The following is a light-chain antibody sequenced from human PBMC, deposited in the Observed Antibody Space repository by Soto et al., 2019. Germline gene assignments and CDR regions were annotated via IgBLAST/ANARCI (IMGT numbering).Light chain of an antibody. V-gene: IGLV2-18*02. CDR1: TSDIDNYDS. J-gene: IGLJ1*01. CDR2: DVN. Sequence: SVLTQPPSVSGSPGQSVTISCTGTTSDIDNYDSVSWYQQAPGTAPKLIIYDVNNRPSGAPDRFSGSTSGNTASLTISGLQVEDEAEYFCFSFTTTSTQVFGTGTKVTVL. CDR3: FSFTTTSTQV.